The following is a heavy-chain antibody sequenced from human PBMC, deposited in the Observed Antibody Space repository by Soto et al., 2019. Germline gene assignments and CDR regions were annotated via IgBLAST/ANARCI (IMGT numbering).Heavy chain of an antibody. Sequence: QVQLQESGPGLVKPSQTLSLTCTVSVASISSGGYYWSWIRQHPGEGLEWIGYIYYSGSTSYNPSLKSRFTISVDTSKNQFALKLSSVTAADTAVYYCARESKYDTSGYPPWFAPWGQGTLVTVSS. V-gene: IGHV4-31*03. CDR3: ARESKYDTSGYPPWFAP. D-gene: IGHD3-22*01. J-gene: IGHJ5*02. CDR2: IYYSGST. CDR1: VASISSGGYY.